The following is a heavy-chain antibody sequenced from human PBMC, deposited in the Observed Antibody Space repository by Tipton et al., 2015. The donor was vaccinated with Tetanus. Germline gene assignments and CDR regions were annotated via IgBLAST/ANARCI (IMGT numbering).Heavy chain of an antibody. CDR1: GYTFTDYG. V-gene: IGHV1-18*01. D-gene: IGHD1-1*01. Sequence: QVQLVQSGAEVKKPGASVKVSCEASGYTFTDYGVSWVRQAPGQGLEWMGWISASHGNTNYAQTFRGRVTMTRDTSTGTAYMELRSLTSDDTAVYFCARAFWDGTTPGTFDYWGQGSLVTVSS. CDR3: ARAFWDGTTPGTFDY. CDR2: ISASHGNT. J-gene: IGHJ4*02.